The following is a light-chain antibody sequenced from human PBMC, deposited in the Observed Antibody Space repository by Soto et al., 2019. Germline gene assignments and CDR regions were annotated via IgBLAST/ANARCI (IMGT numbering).Light chain of an antibody. CDR2: KAF. Sequence: DIQMTQSPSTLSASVGDRVTITCRASQSIGSSLAWYQQKPGKAPNLLIYKAFRLESGVPSRFSGSGSGAEFTLTISSLQPDDFATYYCQQYSLYPWSFGQGTKVESK. CDR3: QQYSLYPWS. CDR1: QSIGSS. J-gene: IGKJ1*01. V-gene: IGKV1-5*03.